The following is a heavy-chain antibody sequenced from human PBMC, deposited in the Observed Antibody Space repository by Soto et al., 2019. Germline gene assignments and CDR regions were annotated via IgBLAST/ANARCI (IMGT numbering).Heavy chain of an antibody. CDR1: GFTFSSYA. V-gene: IGHV3-30*04. Sequence: QVQLVESGGGVVQPGRSLRLSCAASGFTFSSYAMHWVRQAPGKGPEWVAIISYDGRNKYYADSVKGRFTISRDNSKNTPYLQMNSLRAEDTAVYYCARETEHFDYWGQGTLVTVSS. CDR3: ARETEHFDY. J-gene: IGHJ4*02. CDR2: ISYDGRNK.